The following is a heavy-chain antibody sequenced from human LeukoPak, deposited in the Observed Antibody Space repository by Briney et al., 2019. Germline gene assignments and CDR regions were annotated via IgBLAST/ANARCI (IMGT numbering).Heavy chain of an antibody. Sequence: PGGSLRLSCAASGFTFSSYWMSWVRQAPGKGLEWVANIKQDGSEKYYVDSVKGRFTISRDNAKNSLYLQMNSLRAEDTAVYYCARDIRSPYYYDSSGYYDYWGQGTLVTVSS. V-gene: IGHV3-7*01. CDR2: IKQDGSEK. CDR3: ARDIRSPYYYDSSGYYDY. CDR1: GFTFSSYW. D-gene: IGHD3-22*01. J-gene: IGHJ4*02.